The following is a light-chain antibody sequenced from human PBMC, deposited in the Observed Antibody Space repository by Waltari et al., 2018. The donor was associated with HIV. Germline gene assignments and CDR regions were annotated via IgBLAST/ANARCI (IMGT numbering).Light chain of an antibody. CDR2: QVT. V-gene: IGLV2-8*01. CDR3: TSYAGSTFTI. Sequence: QSALTQPPSASGSPGQSVTISCTGTRNAVGGYDYVSWYQQFPGKAPKLIIYQVTKRPSGVPDRFVGSKSGSTASLTVSGLQAEDEADYYCTSYAGSTFTIFGGGTKLTVL. J-gene: IGLJ2*01. CDR1: RNAVGGYDY.